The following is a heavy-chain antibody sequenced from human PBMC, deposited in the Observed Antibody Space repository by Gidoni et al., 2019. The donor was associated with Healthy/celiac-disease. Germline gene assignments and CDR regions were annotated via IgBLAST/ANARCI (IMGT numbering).Heavy chain of an antibody. CDR1: GGSFSGYY. CDR2: INHSGST. Sequence: QVQLQQWGAGLLKPSETLSLTCAVYGGSFSGYYWSRIRQPPGKGLEWIGEINHSGSTNDNPSLKSRVTISVDTSKNQFSLKLSSVPAADTAVYYCARVGRYFSGSLRRAFDIWGQGTMVTVSS. CDR3: ARVGRYFSGSLRRAFDI. D-gene: IGHD6-19*01. V-gene: IGHV4-34*01. J-gene: IGHJ3*02.